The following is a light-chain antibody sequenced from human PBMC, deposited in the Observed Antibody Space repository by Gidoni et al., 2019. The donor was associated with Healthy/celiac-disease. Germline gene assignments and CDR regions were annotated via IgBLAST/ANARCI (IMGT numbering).Light chain of an antibody. V-gene: IGKV1-33*01. J-gene: IGKJ3*01. CDR3: QQYDNLRGVLT. CDR2: DAS. CDR1: QDISNY. Sequence: DIQMTQSPSSLSASVGDRVTITCQASQDISNYLNGYQQKPGKAPKLLIYDASNLETGVPSRFSGSGSGTDFTFTISSLQPEDIATYYCQQYDNLRGVLTFGPGTKVDIK.